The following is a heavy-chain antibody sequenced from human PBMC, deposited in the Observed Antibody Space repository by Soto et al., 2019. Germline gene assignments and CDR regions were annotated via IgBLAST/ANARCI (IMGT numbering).Heavy chain of an antibody. Sequence: GVSMKISSKGSGYSSTSYWIGWVSKMPGKGLEWMGIIYPGDSDTRYSPSFQGQVTISADKSISTAYLQWSSLEASDTAMYYCARQDGGSRYFDYWGQGTLVTVSS. CDR3: ARQDGGSRYFDY. V-gene: IGHV5-51*01. CDR2: IYPGDSDT. J-gene: IGHJ4*02. CDR1: GYSSTSYW. D-gene: IGHD2-15*01.